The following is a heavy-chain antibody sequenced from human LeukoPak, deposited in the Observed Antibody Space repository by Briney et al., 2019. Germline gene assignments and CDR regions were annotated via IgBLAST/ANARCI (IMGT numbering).Heavy chain of an antibody. Sequence: GSLRPSCAASGFTFSSYWMSWIRQPPGKGLEWIGEINHSGSTNYNPSLKSRVTISVDTSKNQFSLKLSSVTAADTAVYYCARGLRGRWFDPWGQGTLVTVSS. V-gene: IGHV4-34*01. CDR1: GFTFSSYW. CDR3: ARGLRGRWFDP. CDR2: INHSGST. J-gene: IGHJ5*02.